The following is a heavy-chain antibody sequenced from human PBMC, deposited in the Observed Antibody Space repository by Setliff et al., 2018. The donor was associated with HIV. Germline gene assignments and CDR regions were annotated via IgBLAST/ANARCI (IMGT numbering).Heavy chain of an antibody. CDR2: FYPGDSDT. J-gene: IGHJ5*02. D-gene: IGHD3-22*01. Sequence: GESLKISCQGSGYTVNKYWIAWVRQMPGKGLEWMAIFYPGDSDTRYSPSFQSQVTVSADKSIGTAYLQWDSLKASDTALYFCARAPNSPYYSNFWYADHWGQGTLVTVSS. CDR3: ARAPNSPYYSNFWYADH. CDR1: GYTVNKYW. V-gene: IGHV5-51*01.